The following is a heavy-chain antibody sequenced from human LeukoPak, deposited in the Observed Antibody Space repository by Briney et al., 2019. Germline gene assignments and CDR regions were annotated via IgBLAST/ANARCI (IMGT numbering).Heavy chain of an antibody. CDR2: ISSSSSHI. J-gene: IGHJ3*02. Sequence: GGSLRLSCAASGFTFSSYKMNWVRQAPGKGLEWVSSISSSSSHIYYADSVKGRFTISRDNAKNSLYLQMNSLRAEDTAVYYCANLGGSYWDFDIWGQGTMVTVSS. D-gene: IGHD1-26*01. CDR3: ANLGGSYWDFDI. V-gene: IGHV3-21*01. CDR1: GFTFSSYK.